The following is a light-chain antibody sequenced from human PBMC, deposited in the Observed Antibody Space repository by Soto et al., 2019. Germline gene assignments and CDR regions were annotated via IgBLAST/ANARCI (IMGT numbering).Light chain of an antibody. CDR3: QQYNNWPSIT. V-gene: IGKV3-15*01. CDR1: QSVSSN. CDR2: GAS. J-gene: IGKJ5*01. Sequence: EIVMTQSPATLSVSPGERATLSCSASQSVSSNLAWYQQKPGQAPRLLISGASTRATGIPARFSGSGSGTEFTLTISSLQSEDFAVYYCQQYNNWPSITFGQGTRLEIK.